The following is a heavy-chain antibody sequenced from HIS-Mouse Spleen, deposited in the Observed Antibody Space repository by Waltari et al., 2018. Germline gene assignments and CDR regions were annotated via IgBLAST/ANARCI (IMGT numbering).Heavy chain of an antibody. CDR2: ISYDGSNK. CDR1: RFTFRCYG. D-gene: IGHD6-19*01. Sequence: QVQLVESGGGVVQPGRSMRLSCAASRFTFRCYGMHWVRQAPGKGLEWVAVISYDGSNKYYADSVKGRFTISRDNSKNTLYLQMNSLRAEDTAVYYCAKASSGWLDYWGQGTLVTVSS. J-gene: IGHJ4*02. V-gene: IGHV3-30*18. CDR3: AKASSGWLDY.